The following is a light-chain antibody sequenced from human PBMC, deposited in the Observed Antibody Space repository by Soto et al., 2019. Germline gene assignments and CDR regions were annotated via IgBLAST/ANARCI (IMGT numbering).Light chain of an antibody. J-gene: IGKJ1*01. CDR1: QSLVASDGNTY. CDR3: MQGTHWPRT. CDR2: KVS. V-gene: IGKV2-30*01. Sequence: DVVVTQSPLSLPVTLGQPASISCRSSQSLVASDGNTYLNWFQQRPGQSPRRLMYKVSNRDSGVPDRFSGTGSGTDFPLQISRVEAEDIGVYYCMQGTHWPRTFGQGTRVEIK.